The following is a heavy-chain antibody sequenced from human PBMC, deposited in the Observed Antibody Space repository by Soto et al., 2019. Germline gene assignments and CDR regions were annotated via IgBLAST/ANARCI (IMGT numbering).Heavy chain of an antibody. V-gene: IGHV3-21*01. J-gene: IGHJ4*02. Sequence: GGSLRLSCAASGFTFSSYNMHWVRQAPGKGLEWVSSISSSSSFKSYADSVRGRFTISRDNAKNSLYLQMNSLRAEDTAVYYCARGISVTFDYWGQGTRVTV. D-gene: IGHD6-19*01. CDR3: ARGISVTFDY. CDR1: GFTFSSYN. CDR2: ISSSSSFK.